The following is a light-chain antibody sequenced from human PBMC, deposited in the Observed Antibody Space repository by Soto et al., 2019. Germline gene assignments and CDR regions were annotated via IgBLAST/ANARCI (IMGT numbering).Light chain of an antibody. CDR1: QSVTSDY. CDR3: QQRSNWRIT. V-gene: IGKV3D-20*02. J-gene: IGKJ5*01. CDR2: GAS. Sequence: EIVLTQSPGTLSLSPGERATVSCRASQSVTSDYLAWYQQKPGQAPRLLIHGASSRATGIPDRFSGSGSGTDFTLTISRVEPEDFAVYYCQQRSNWRITFGQGTRLEIK.